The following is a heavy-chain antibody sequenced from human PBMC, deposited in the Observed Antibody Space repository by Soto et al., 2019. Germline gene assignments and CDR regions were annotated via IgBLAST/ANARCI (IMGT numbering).Heavy chain of an antibody. CDR3: ARAMIVVVTEYYFDH. CDR2: INAGTGNP. Sequence: GASVKVSCKASGYIFSSYPMHWVRQAPGQRLEWMGWINAGTGNPEYAQKFQDKITITRDRSASTVYMELSSLRSEDTAVYFCARAMIVVVTEYYFDHWGQGTLVTVSS. CDR1: GYIFSSYP. J-gene: IGHJ4*02. D-gene: IGHD3-22*01. V-gene: IGHV1-3*01.